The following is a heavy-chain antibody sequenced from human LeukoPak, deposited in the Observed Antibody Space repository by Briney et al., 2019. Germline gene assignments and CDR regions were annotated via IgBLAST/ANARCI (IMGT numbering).Heavy chain of an antibody. J-gene: IGHJ4*02. Sequence: GGSLRLSCAASGFTFSNAWMSWVRQAPGKGLEWVGRIKSKTDGGTTDYAAPVKGRFTISRDDSKNTLYLQMNSLKTEDTAVYYCTTERRGYSYGPEDYWGQGTLVTVSS. V-gene: IGHV3-15*01. D-gene: IGHD5-18*01. CDR3: TTERRGYSYGPEDY. CDR1: GFTFSNAW. CDR2: IKSKTDGGTT.